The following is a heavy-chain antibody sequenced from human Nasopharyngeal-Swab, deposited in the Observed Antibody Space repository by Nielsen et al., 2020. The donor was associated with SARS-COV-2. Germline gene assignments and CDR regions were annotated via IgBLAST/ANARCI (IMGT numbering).Heavy chain of an antibody. J-gene: IGHJ4*02. D-gene: IGHD4-17*01. CDR3: ARDPDYGDFPGIDY. Sequence: GESLKISCAASGFTFSNAWMSWVRQAPGKGLEWVGRIKRKSDGGTTDYAAPVKGRFTISRDDSKNTLYLQMNSLKTEDTAVYYCARDPDYGDFPGIDYWGQGTLVTVSS. CDR2: IKRKSDGGTT. V-gene: IGHV3-15*01. CDR1: GFTFSNAW.